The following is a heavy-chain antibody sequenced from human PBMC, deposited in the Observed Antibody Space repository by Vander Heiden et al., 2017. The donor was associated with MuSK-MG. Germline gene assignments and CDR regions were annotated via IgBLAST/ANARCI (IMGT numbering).Heavy chain of an antibody. CDR2: MDLDGGEK. Sequence: EVQLVESGGDLVQPGGSLRLSCAASGFTFSGYWMTWVRQAPGKGLEWVATMDLDGGEKYFGDSVKGRFSISRDNSENSLYLQMNTVRAEDTAVYYCTRDNDRKYDYWGQGTLVTVSS. CDR1: GFTFSGYW. CDR3: TRDNDRKYDY. D-gene: IGHD1-1*01. V-gene: IGHV3-7*01. J-gene: IGHJ4*02.